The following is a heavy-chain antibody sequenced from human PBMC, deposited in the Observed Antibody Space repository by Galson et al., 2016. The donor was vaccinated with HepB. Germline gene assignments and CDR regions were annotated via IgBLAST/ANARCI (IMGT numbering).Heavy chain of an antibody. D-gene: IGHD3-10*01. CDR3: GSGEGWFDP. CDR1: GFTFLKYG. CDR2: ISTDYGNR. J-gene: IGHJ5*02. Sequence: SCKASGFTFLKYGITWVRQAPGQRLEWMGWISTDYGNRNYAQKFQGRVTMTTDTSTTTAYMELRSLRSDDTAVYYCGSGEGWFDPWGEGTLVTVSS. V-gene: IGHV1-18*01.